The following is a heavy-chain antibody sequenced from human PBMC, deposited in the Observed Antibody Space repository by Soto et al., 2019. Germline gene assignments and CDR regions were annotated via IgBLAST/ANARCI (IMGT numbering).Heavy chain of an antibody. J-gene: IGHJ4*02. D-gene: IGHD1-26*01. CDR2: ISAYTGNT. CDR1: GYTFTSYG. Sequence: QVQLVQSGAEVKEPGASVKVSYKASGYTFTSYGISWVRQAPGQGLEWMGWISAYTGNTNYAQKLQGRVTMTTDTSTSTAYMELRSLRSDDTAVYYCASSRVIVGATFDFDYWGQGTLVTVSS. CDR3: ASSRVIVGATFDFDY. V-gene: IGHV1-18*01.